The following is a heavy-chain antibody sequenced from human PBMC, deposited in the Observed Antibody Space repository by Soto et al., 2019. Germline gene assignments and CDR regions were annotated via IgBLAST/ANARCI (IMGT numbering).Heavy chain of an antibody. J-gene: IGHJ6*02. D-gene: IGHD3-3*01. CDR2: ISYDGSNK. Sequence: GGSLRLSCAASGFTFSSYAMHWVRQAPGKGLEWVAVISYDGSNKYYADSVKGRFTISRDNSKNTLYLQMNSLRAEDTAGYYCARTWRPYYYYGMDVWGQGTTVTVSS. CDR1: GFTFSSYA. CDR3: ARTWRPYYYYGMDV. V-gene: IGHV3-30-3*01.